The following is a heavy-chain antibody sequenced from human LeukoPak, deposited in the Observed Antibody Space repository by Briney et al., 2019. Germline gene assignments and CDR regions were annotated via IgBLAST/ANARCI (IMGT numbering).Heavy chain of an antibody. Sequence: PGGSLRLSCAASGFTFSSYGMRWVRQAPGKGLEWVAVISYDGSNKYYADSVKGRFTISRDNSKNTLYLQMNSLRAEDTAVYYCAKDHSPNAYYYDSSGYGYFDYWGQGTLVTVSS. CDR1: GFTFSSYG. V-gene: IGHV3-30*18. D-gene: IGHD3-22*01. CDR3: AKDHSPNAYYYDSSGYGYFDY. CDR2: ISYDGSNK. J-gene: IGHJ4*02.